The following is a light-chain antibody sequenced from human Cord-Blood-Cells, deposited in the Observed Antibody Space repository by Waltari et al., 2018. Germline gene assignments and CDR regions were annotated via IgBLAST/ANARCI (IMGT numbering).Light chain of an antibody. J-gene: IGKJ4*01. CDR2: LGS. V-gene: IGKV2-28*01. CDR3: MQALQTPLT. Sequence: DIVMTQSQLSLPVTPGEPASISCRPSQSLLHSNGYNYLDWYLQKLGQSPQLLIYLGSNRASGVPDRFSGSGSGTDFTLKISRVEAEDVGVYYCMQALQTPLTFGGGTKVEIK. CDR1: QSLLHSNGYNY.